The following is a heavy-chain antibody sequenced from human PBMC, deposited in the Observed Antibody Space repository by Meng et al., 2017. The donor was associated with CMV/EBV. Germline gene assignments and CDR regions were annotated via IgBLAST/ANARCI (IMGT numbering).Heavy chain of an antibody. V-gene: IGHV3-21*01. Sequence: GESLKISCAASGFTFSSYSMNWVRQAPGKGLEWVSSISCSSSYIYYADSVKGRFTISRDNAKNSLYLQMNSLRAEDTAVYYCARGRANTFMWVERLPYCSGGSCYDPYYYYYGMDVWGQGTTVTVSS. CDR2: ISCSSSYI. J-gene: IGHJ6*02. CDR1: GFTFSSYS. D-gene: IGHD2-15*01. CDR3: ARGRANTFMWVERLPYCSGGSCYDPYYYYYGMDV.